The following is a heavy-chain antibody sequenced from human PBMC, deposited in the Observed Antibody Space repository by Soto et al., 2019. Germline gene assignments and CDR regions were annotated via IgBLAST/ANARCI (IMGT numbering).Heavy chain of an antibody. CDR2: INHSGST. CDR3: ARRYGYSFDY. V-gene: IGHV4-34*01. CDR1: GGSISSYY. J-gene: IGHJ4*02. Sequence: SETLSLTCTVSGGSISSYYWSWIRQPPGKGLEWIGEINHSGSTNYNPSLKSRVTISVDTSKNQFSLKLSSVTAADTAVYYCARRYGYSFDYWGQGTLVTVSS. D-gene: IGHD5-18*01.